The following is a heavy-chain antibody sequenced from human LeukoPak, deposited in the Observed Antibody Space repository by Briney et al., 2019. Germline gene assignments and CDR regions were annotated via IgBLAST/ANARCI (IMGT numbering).Heavy chain of an antibody. CDR3: AQLPPWYGSGKKTNY. V-gene: IGHV3-23*01. Sequence: GGSLRLSCAASGFTFSSSAMSWVRQAPGKGREWVSSISGNGGSTYYADSVKGRFTISRDNSRNTLFLRMSSVRAGDTAVYYCAQLPPWYGSGKKTNYWGQGTLVTVSS. D-gene: IGHD1-1*01. CDR2: ISGNGGST. CDR1: GFTFSSSA. J-gene: IGHJ4*02.